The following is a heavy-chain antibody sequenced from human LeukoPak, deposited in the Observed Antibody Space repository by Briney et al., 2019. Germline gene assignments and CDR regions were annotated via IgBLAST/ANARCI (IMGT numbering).Heavy chain of an antibody. CDR1: GFTFSSYA. V-gene: IGHV3-23*01. J-gene: IGHJ4*02. CDR2: ISGSGGST. CDR3: AKDRYYGSGSYFYFDY. Sequence: PGGSLRLSCAASGFTFSSYAMSWVRQAPGKGLEWVSAISGSGGSTYYADSVKGRFTISRDNSKNTLYLQMNSLGAEDTAVYYCAKDRYYGSGSYFYFDYWGQGTLVTVSS. D-gene: IGHD3-10*01.